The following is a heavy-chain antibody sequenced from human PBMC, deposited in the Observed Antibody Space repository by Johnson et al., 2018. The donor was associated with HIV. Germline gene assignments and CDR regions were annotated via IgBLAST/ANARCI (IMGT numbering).Heavy chain of an antibody. V-gene: IGHV3-20*04. Sequence: VQLVESGGGLVQPGGSLRLSCAASGFTFSNYWMNWVRQAPGKGPEWVSGINWNGGRTGYADSVKGRFTISRDNSKNTLYLQMNSLRAEDTAVYYCARDWVGANAFDIWGQGTMVTVSS. CDR2: INWNGGRT. J-gene: IGHJ3*02. CDR1: GFTFSNYW. D-gene: IGHD1-26*01. CDR3: ARDWVGANAFDI.